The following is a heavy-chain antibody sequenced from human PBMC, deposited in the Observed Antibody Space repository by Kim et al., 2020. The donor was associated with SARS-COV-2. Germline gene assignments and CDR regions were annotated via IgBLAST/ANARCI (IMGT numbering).Heavy chain of an antibody. Sequence: GGSLRLSCSASGFTFSSYEMKWVRQAPGKGLEWVSYIRSSCSTIYYAASVKGRFNISRDNAKNSLDLQMNSLRAEDTAVYYCARERAYDILTGSVYYYGMDGWGQGTTVTVSS. CDR2: IRSSCSTI. D-gene: IGHD3-9*01. CDR3: ARERAYDILTGSVYYYGMDG. CDR1: GFTFSSYE. J-gene: IGHJ6*02. V-gene: IGHV3-48*03.